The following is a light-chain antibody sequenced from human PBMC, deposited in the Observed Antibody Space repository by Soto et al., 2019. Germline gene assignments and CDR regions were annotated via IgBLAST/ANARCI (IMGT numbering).Light chain of an antibody. CDR1: QSISSW. Sequence: DIQMTQSPSTLSASVGDRVTITCRASQSISSWLAWYQQKPGKAPKLVIYKASSLESGVPSRFSGSGSGTEGTITISSLQTDDGATYYCQQYNSYAWTFGQGTKVDIK. J-gene: IGKJ1*01. V-gene: IGKV1-5*03. CDR3: QQYNSYAWT. CDR2: KAS.